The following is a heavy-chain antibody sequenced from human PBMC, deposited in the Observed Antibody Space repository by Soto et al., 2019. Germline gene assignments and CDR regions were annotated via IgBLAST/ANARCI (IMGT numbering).Heavy chain of an antibody. Sequence: PSETRSLTCAVSGGSISSGGYSWSWIRQPPGKGLEWIGYIYHSGSTYSNPSLKSRVTISVDRSTNQFSLKLSSVTAADTAVYYCARGTHKMRAFDIWGQGTMVTVSS. J-gene: IGHJ3*02. CDR3: ARGTHKMRAFDI. V-gene: IGHV4-30-2*01. CDR2: IYHSGST. CDR1: GGSISSGGYS.